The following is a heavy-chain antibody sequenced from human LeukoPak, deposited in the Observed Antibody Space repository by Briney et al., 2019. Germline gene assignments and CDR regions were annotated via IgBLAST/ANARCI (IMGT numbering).Heavy chain of an antibody. CDR1: GFTLSAYA. D-gene: IGHD2/OR15-2a*01. J-gene: IGHJ1*01. CDR3: ARARIGRSYSTFEH. Sequence: GGSLRLSCTASGFTLSAYAMHWVRQAPGKGLEWVAVISYDETNYYYAESVKGRFSISRDDSKNTLVLQMNSLTTEDTGVYYCARARIGRSYSTFEHWGPGTLVSVSS. V-gene: IGHV3-30*04. CDR2: ISYDETNY.